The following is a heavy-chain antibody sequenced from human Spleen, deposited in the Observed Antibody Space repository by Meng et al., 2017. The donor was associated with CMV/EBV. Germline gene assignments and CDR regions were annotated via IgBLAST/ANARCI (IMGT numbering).Heavy chain of an antibody. CDR3: AKRLGRDDAFDI. D-gene: IGHD6-19*01. Sequence: GESLKISCAASGFTFSNYGMHWVRQAPGKGLEWVAVISSDGSNKYYADSVKGRFTISRDNSKNTLSLQMNSLRAEDTAVYYCAKRLGRDDAFDIWGQGTMVTVSS. V-gene: IGHV3-30-3*02. CDR1: GFTFSNYG. J-gene: IGHJ3*02. CDR2: ISSDGSNK.